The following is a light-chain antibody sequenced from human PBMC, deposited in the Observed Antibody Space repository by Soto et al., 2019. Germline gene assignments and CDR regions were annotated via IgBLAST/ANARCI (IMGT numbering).Light chain of an antibody. V-gene: IGKV3-15*01. J-gene: IGKJ1*01. Sequence: IEMTQSPATXCVLGMKRAPLAWSASQCASRNLAWYQQKPGNAPXLXXXGASTTATGLQARISGSGSGTELTLTTTSRQSEDFAGYYCQQHNEGLTKTFGQGTKVDI. CDR1: QCASRN. CDR2: GAS. CDR3: QQHNEGLTKT.